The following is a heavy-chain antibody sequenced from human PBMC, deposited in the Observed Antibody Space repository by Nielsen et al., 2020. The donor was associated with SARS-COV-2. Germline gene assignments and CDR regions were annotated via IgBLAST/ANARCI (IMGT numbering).Heavy chain of an antibody. J-gene: IGHJ4*02. CDR2: IYYSGST. Sequence: LRLSCTVSGGSISSGGYYWSWIRQHPGKGLEWIGYIYYSGSTYYNPSLKSRVIISVDTSKNQFSLKLSSVTAADTAVYYCARVPYYDFWSGTHDYWGQGTLVTVSS. CDR1: GGSISSGGYY. CDR3: ARVPYYDFWSGTHDY. D-gene: IGHD3-3*01. V-gene: IGHV4-31*03.